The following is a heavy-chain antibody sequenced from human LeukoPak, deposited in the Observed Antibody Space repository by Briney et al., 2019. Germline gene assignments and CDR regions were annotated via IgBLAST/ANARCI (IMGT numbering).Heavy chain of an antibody. CDR2: VSGYNGNT. V-gene: IGHV1-18*01. Sequence: ASVKVSCKASGYTFTSYDINWVRQAPGQGLEWMGWVSGYNGNTNYAQKFEGRVAMTTDTSSSTAYMELRSLRSDDTAIYYCARGDWFDPWGQGTLVTVSS. CDR3: ARGDWFDP. D-gene: IGHD2-21*01. CDR1: GYTFTSYD. J-gene: IGHJ5*02.